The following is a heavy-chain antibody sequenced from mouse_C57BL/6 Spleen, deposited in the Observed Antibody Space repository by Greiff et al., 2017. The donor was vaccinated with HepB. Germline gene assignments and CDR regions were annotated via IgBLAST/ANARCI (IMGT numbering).Heavy chain of an antibody. J-gene: IGHJ1*03. CDR3: ARLLSWYFDV. CDR2: ISNLAYSI. D-gene: IGHD2-3*01. Sequence: DVHLVESGGGLVQPGGSLKLSCAASGFTFSDYGMAWVRQAPRKGPEWVAFISNLAYSIYYADTVTGRFTISRENAKNTLYLEMSSLRSEDTAMYYCARLLSWYFDVWGTGTTVTVSS. CDR1: GFTFSDYG. V-gene: IGHV5-15*01.